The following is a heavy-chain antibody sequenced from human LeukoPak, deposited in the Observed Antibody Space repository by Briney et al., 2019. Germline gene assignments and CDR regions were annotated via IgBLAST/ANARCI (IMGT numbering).Heavy chain of an antibody. Sequence: SVKVSCKASGGTFSSYAISWVRQAPGQGLEWMGRIIPILGIANYAQKFQGRVTITADKSTSTAYMELSSLRSEDTAVYYCASPYGSGSYTFDIWGQGTMVTVSS. V-gene: IGHV1-69*04. CDR3: ASPYGSGSYTFDI. CDR1: GGTFSSYA. CDR2: IIPILGIA. J-gene: IGHJ3*02. D-gene: IGHD3-10*01.